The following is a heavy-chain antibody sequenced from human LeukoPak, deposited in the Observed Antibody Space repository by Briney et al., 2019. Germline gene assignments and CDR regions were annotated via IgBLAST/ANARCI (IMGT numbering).Heavy chain of an antibody. CDR2: ITSSSSYI. CDR1: GFTFSSYS. J-gene: IGHJ5*02. D-gene: IGHD6-19*01. V-gene: IGHV3-21*01. Sequence: GGSLRLSCAASGFTFSSYSMNWVRQAPGEGLEWVSSITSSSSYIYYADSVKGRFTLSRDNAKNSLYLQMNSLRAEDTAVYYCAREMLAAVAAQSWGQGTLVTVSS. CDR3: AREMLAAVAAQS.